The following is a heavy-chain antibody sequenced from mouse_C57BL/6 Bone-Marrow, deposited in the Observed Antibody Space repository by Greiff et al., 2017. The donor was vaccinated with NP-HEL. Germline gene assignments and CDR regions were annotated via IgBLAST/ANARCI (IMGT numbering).Heavy chain of an antibody. CDR3: ARFGSLAWFAY. CDR1: GYTFTSYG. D-gene: IGHD6-1*01. J-gene: IGHJ3*01. V-gene: IGHV1-81*01. Sequence: QVQLQQSGAELARPGASVKLSCKASGYTFTSYGISWVKQRTGQGLEWIGEIYPRRGNTYYNEKFKGKATLTADKSSSTAYMELRSLTSEDSAVYFCARFGSLAWFAYWGQGTLVTVSA. CDR2: IYPRRGNT.